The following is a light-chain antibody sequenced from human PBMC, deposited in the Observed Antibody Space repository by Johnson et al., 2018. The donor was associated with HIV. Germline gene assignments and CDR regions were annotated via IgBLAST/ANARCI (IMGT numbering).Light chain of an antibody. J-gene: IGLJ1*01. CDR2: ENN. CDR1: SSNIGNNY. V-gene: IGLV1-51*02. CDR3: GTWDSSRSGGV. Sequence: QSVLTQPPSVSAAPGQKVTISCSGSSSNIGNNYVSWYQQLPGTAPKLLIYENNKRPSGIPDRFSGSKSGTSATLGITGLQTGDDADYYCGTWDSSRSGGVFGTGTKVTVL.